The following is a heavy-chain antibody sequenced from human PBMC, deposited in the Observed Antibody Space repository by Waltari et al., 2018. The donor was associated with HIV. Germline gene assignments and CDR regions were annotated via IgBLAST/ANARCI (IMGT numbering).Heavy chain of an antibody. CDR1: GFTFSNAW. CDR2: IKSKADGGKT. J-gene: IGHJ4*02. CDR3: TTDEFYYGNSGYFDY. D-gene: IGHD3-22*01. Sequence: EVQLVESGGDLVKPGGCLRLSCAASGFTFSNAWMSWVRQAPGKGPDGVDRIKSKADGGKTDYAAPVKGRFTISRDDSKNTLYLQMNSLRFEDTAVYYCTTDEFYYGNSGYFDYWGQGTLVTVSS. V-gene: IGHV3-15*05.